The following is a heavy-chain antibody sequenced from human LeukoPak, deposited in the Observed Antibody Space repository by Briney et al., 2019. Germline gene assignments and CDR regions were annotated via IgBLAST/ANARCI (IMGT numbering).Heavy chain of an antibody. Sequence: GGSLRLSCAASGFTFSSYEMNWVRQAPGKGLEWVAVISYDGSNKYYADSVKGRFTISRDNSKNTLYLQMNSLRAEDTAVYYCARVAQPWGQGTLVTVSS. CDR1: GFTFSSYE. CDR2: ISYDGSNK. V-gene: IGHV3-30*04. CDR3: ARVAQP. J-gene: IGHJ5*02.